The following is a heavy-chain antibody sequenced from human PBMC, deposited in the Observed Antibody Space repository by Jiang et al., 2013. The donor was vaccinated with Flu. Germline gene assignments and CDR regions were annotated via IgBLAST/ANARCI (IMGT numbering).Heavy chain of an antibody. J-gene: IGHJ4*02. D-gene: IGHD1-14*01. CDR3: ARGYGDFDY. Sequence: GAEVKKPGDSVKVSCKASGYIFTSYHIHWVRQAPGQGLEWMGIINPSGGSTNYAQKFQGRVTMTRDTSTSTVYMELSSLRSEDTAVYYCARGYGDFDYWGQGTLVTVSS. CDR1: GYIFTSYH. V-gene: IGHV1-46*03. CDR2: INPSGGST.